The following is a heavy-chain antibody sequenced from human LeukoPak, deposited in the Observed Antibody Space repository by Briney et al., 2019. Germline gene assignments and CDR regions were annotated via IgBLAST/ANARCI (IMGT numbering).Heavy chain of an antibody. CDR2: MYYSGTI. CDR1: GGSFSGYY. Sequence: SETLSLTCAVYGGSFSGYYWSWIRQPPGKGLEWIGYMYYSGTINYNPSLKSRVTISVDTSKNQFSLKLSSVTAADTAMYYCARAWATDYFDYWGQGTLVTVSS. CDR3: ARAWATDYFDY. V-gene: IGHV4-59*01. J-gene: IGHJ4*02.